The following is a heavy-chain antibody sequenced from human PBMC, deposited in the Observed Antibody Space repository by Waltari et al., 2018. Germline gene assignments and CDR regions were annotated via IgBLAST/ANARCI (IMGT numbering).Heavy chain of an antibody. CDR1: GGSFSGYY. J-gene: IGHJ4*02. CDR2: INHSGST. CDR3: ARVGDGGSGWPNDY. Sequence: QVQLQQWGAGLLKPSETLSLTCAVYGGSFSGYYWSWIRQPPGKGLEWIGEINHSGSTNYNPSLKSRVTISVDTSKNQFSLKLSSVTAADTAVYYCARVGDGGSGWPNDYWGQGTLVTVSS. D-gene: IGHD6-19*01. V-gene: IGHV4-34*01.